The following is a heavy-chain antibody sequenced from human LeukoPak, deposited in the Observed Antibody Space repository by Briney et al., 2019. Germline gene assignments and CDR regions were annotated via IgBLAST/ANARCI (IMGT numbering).Heavy chain of an antibody. CDR3: ARGIWSATRVDYYLDN. D-gene: IGHD5-24*01. CDR2: INAGNGHT. J-gene: IGHJ4*02. Sequence: ASVKVSCKASGYTFSGYAVHWVRQAPVQRFEWMGWINAGNGHTKYSRNFQGRVTITRDSSANIVYMELSSLTSEDTAVYYCARGIWSATRVDYYLDNWGQGTLVNVSS. V-gene: IGHV1-3*01. CDR1: GYTFSGYA.